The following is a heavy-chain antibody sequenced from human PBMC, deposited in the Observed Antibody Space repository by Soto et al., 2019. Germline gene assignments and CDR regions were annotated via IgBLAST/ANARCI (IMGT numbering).Heavy chain of an antibody. Sequence: GGSLRLSCTASGFTFGDYAMSWFRQAPGKGLEWVGFIRSKAYGGTTEYAASVKGRFTISRDDSKSIAYLQMNSLKTEDTAVYYCTRTIHIKGSGYPYLDVWGQGTTVTVSS. CDR3: TRTIHIKGSGYPYLDV. V-gene: IGHV3-49*03. D-gene: IGHD3-22*01. J-gene: IGHJ6*02. CDR1: GFTFGDYA. CDR2: IRSKAYGGTT.